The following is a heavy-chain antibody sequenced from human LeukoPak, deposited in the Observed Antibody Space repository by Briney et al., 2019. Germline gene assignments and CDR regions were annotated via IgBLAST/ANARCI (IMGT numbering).Heavy chain of an antibody. Sequence: GGSLRLSCAASGFTFSSYAMSWVRQAPGKGLEWVLAISGSGGSTYYADSVKGRFTISRDNSKNTLYLQMNSLRAEDTAVYYCGVGLYYFDYWGQGTLVTVSS. V-gene: IGHV3-23*01. CDR1: GFTFSSYA. D-gene: IGHD3-10*01. CDR2: ISGSGGST. CDR3: GVGLYYFDY. J-gene: IGHJ4*02.